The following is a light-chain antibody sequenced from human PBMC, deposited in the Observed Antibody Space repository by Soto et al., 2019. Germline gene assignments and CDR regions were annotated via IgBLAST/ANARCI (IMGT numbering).Light chain of an antibody. CDR3: QQSYSTPIT. Sequence: ELVSTQSPATQSSSPGERATLSCRASQTVNSRLAWYQHKPGQAPRLLIYHTSNRATGIPARFSGSGSGTDFTLTISSLQPEEFATYYCQQSYSTPITVGQGTRLEIK. CDR2: HTS. V-gene: IGKV3-11*01. J-gene: IGKJ5*01. CDR1: QTVNSR.